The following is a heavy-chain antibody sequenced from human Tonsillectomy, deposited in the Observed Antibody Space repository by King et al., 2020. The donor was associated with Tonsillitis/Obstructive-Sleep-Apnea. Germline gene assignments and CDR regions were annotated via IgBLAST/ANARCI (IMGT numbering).Heavy chain of an antibody. D-gene: IGHD2-2*01. CDR2: ISAYNGNT. CDR3: ARGYCRSTSCSNPNWFDP. J-gene: IGHJ5*02. V-gene: IGHV1-18*01. CDR1: GYTFTSYG. Sequence: QLVQSGAEVKKPGASVKVSCKASGYTFTSYGISWVRQAPGQGIEWMGWISAYNGNTNYAQKLQGRVTMTKDTSTSTAYMELRSLRSDDTAVYYCARGYCRSTSCSNPNWFDPWGQGTLVTVSS.